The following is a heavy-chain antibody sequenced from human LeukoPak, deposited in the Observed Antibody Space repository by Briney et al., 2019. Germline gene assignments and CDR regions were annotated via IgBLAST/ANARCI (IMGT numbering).Heavy chain of an antibody. J-gene: IGHJ4*02. CDR3: AKSSHSNAWDDFDY. D-gene: IGHD5-18*01. CDR1: GFTFTSYV. Sequence: GWSLRLSCAASGFTFTSYVMNWVRPAPGQGLEWVSTIADSGGDTYYADSVKGRFTVSRDDSENTLYLQMHSLRAEDTATYYCAKSSHSNAWDDFDYWGQGTLVTVSS. V-gene: IGHV3-23*01. CDR2: IADSGGDT.